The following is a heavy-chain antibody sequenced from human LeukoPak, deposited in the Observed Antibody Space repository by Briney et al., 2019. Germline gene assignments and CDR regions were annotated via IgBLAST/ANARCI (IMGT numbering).Heavy chain of an antibody. CDR2: ISCYTGNT. J-gene: IGHJ6*03. D-gene: IGHD2-2*02. CDR1: GYTFTTYG. Sequence: ASVRVSCKASGYTFTTYGIVWVRQAPGKGREWMGWISCYTGNTNYAQKFQGRVTMTTDTSTNTVHMELRNLTSDDAAVYYCARVAAEVVGVPGPIGFGWLRRDYYYMDVWGKGTTVTVSS. CDR3: ARVAAEVVGVPGPIGFGWLRRDYYYMDV. V-gene: IGHV1-18*01.